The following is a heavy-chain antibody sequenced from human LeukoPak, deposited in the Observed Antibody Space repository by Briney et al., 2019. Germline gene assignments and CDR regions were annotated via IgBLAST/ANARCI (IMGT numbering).Heavy chain of an antibody. J-gene: IGHJ4*02. CDR2: IIPIFGTA. D-gene: IGHD4-17*01. CDR3: ARDGGTTVISEYFDY. V-gene: IGHV1-69*06. Sequence: SVKVSCKASGGTFSSYAISWVRQAPGQGLEWMGGIIPIFGTANYAQKFQGRVTITADKSASTAYMELSSLRSEDTAVYYCARDGGTTVISEYFDYWGQGTLVTVSS. CDR1: GGTFSSYA.